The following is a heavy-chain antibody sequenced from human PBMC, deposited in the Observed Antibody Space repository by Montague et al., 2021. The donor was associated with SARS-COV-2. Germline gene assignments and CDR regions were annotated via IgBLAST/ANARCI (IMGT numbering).Heavy chain of an antibody. Sequence: SETLSLTCAVSGGPITSYYWNWIRQPPGKGLEYIAYIYHSGSTTSNPSPKSRVSIAVDTSTNQNSLKLRAVTAADTAVYYCARGLENYGSGSHHFDPWGQGTLVTVAS. D-gene: IGHD3-10*01. CDR2: IYHSGST. CDR1: GGPITSYY. CDR3: ARGLENYGSGSHHFDP. V-gene: IGHV4-59*01. J-gene: IGHJ5*02.